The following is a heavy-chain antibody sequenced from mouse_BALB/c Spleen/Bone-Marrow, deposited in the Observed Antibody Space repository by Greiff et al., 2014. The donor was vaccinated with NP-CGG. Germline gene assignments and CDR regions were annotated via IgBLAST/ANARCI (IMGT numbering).Heavy chain of an antibody. Sequence: EVQVVESGGGLVKPGGSLKLSCAASGFTFSDYYMYWVRQTPEKRLEWVATISDGGSYTYYPDGVKGRFTISRDNAKNNLYLQMSSLKSEDTAMYYCARDRRITTATYAMDYWGQGTSVTVSS. CDR2: ISDGGSYT. CDR1: GFTFSDYY. J-gene: IGHJ4*01. CDR3: ARDRRITTATYAMDY. D-gene: IGHD1-2*01. V-gene: IGHV5-4*02.